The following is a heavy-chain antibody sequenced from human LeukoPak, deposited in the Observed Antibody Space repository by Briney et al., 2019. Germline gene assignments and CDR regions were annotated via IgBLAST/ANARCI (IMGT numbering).Heavy chain of an antibody. CDR1: GFTFSSNT. D-gene: IGHD5-18*01. CDR2: ISSYSGYI. Sequence: GGSLRLSCAASGFTFSSNTMNWVRQAPGKGLEWVSTISSYSGYIYYADSVKGRFTISRDDAKNSLYLQMNSLRSEDTAVYYCARSPTDGYSYGHSYWYFDLWGRGTLVTVSS. CDR3: ARSPTDGYSYGHSYWYFDL. V-gene: IGHV3-21*01. J-gene: IGHJ2*01.